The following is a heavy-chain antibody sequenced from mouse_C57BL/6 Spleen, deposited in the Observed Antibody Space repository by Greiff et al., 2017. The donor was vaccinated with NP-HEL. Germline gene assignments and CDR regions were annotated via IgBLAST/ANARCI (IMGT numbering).Heavy chain of an antibody. CDR3: ARGWGPAWFAY. D-gene: IGHD3-3*01. V-gene: IGHV1-59*01. J-gene: IGHJ3*01. CDR2: IDPSDSYT. Sequence: VQLQQPGAELVRPGTSVKLSCKASGYTFTSYWMHWVKQRPGQGLEWIGVIDPSDSYTNYNQKFKGKATLTVDTSSSTAYMQLSSLTSEDSAVYYCARGWGPAWFAYWGQGTLVTVSA. CDR1: GYTFTSYW.